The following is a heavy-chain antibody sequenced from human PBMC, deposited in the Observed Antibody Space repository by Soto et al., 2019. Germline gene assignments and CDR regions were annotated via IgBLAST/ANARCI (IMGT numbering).Heavy chain of an antibody. Sequence: GASVKVSCKASGYTFTSYYMHWVRQAPGQGLEWMGIINPSGGSTSYAQKFQGRVTMTRDTSTSTVYMELSRLRSDDTAVYYCARRRVYSSSSGIYYFDYWGQGTLVTVSS. V-gene: IGHV1-46*01. J-gene: IGHJ4*02. CDR1: GYTFTSYY. D-gene: IGHD6-6*01. CDR3: ARRRVYSSSSGIYYFDY. CDR2: INPSGGST.